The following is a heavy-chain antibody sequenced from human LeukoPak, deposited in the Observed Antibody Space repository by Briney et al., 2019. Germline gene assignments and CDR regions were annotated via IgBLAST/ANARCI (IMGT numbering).Heavy chain of an antibody. D-gene: IGHD2-2*01. CDR2: IKQDGSEK. V-gene: IGHV3-7*03. Sequence: QTGGSLRLSCVASGFTFSSYWVSWVRQAPGKGLEWVANIKQDGSEKYYVDSVKGRFTISRDNAKNSLYLQMNSLRAEDTAVYYCARELVVPAAVTGDYWGQGTLVTVSS. CDR1: GFTFSSYW. CDR3: ARELVVPAAVTGDY. J-gene: IGHJ4*02.